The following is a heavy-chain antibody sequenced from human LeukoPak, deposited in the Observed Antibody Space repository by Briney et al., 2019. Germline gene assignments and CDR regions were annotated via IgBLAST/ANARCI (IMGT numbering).Heavy chain of an antibody. J-gene: IGHJ4*02. CDR1: GFTFGDYA. D-gene: IGHD4-17*01. Sequence: GGSLRLSCTASGFTFGDYAMSWFRQAPGKGLEWVGFVRSKAYGGTTEYAASVKGRFTISRDDSKSIAYLQMNSLKTEDTAVYYCTRDYGDYGFDYWGQGTLVTVSS. CDR3: TRDYGDYGFDY. V-gene: IGHV3-49*03. CDR2: VRSKAYGGTT.